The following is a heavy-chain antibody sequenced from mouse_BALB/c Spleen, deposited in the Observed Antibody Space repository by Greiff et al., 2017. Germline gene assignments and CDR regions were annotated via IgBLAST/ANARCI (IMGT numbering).Heavy chain of an antibody. Sequence: VQMKESGTVLARPGASVKMSCKASGYTFTSYWMHWVKQRPGQGLEWIGAIYPGNSDTSYNQKFKGKAKLTAVTSTSTAYMELSSLTNEDSAVYYCTRYYYGSVYFDYWGQGTTLTVSS. J-gene: IGHJ2*01. CDR3: TRYYYGSVYFDY. V-gene: IGHV1-5*01. D-gene: IGHD1-1*01. CDR1: GYTFTSYW. CDR2: IYPGNSDT.